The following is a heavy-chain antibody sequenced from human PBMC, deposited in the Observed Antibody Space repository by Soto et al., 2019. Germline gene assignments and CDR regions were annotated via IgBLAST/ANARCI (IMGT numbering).Heavy chain of an antibody. CDR3: ARDHGGSGTFDY. D-gene: IGHD6-19*01. CDR2: LSHTGIT. Sequence: PSETLSLTCTVSNDSITNYYWNWIRQPPGKGLEWIGYLSHTGITNYNPSLRGRVTISGDTSKNQFSLRLSSVTAADTAVYYCARDHGGSGTFDYWGQGTLVTVSS. V-gene: IGHV4-59*01. CDR1: NDSITNYY. J-gene: IGHJ4*02.